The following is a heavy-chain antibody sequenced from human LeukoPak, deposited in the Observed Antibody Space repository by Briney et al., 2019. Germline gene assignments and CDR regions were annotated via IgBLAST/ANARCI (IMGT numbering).Heavy chain of an antibody. Sequence: SETLSLTCSVSGYSISSGYYWGWIRQPPGKGLEWIGSIYHSGSTHNHPSLKSRVTISVDTSKSQFSLKLSSATAADTAVYYCARAGGATTSFDYWGQGTLVTVSS. CDR2: IYHSGST. CDR3: ARAGGATTSFDY. CDR1: GYSISSGYY. V-gene: IGHV4-38-2*02. J-gene: IGHJ4*02. D-gene: IGHD1-26*01.